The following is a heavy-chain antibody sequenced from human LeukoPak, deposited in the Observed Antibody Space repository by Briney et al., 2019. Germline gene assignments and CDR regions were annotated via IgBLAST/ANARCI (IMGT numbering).Heavy chain of an antibody. V-gene: IGHV4-59*01. CDR2: IYYNGNS. Sequence: SETLPLRCSVFTDSFNDYYWNWVRQPPGKGLEWIGYIYYNGNSYYNPSLQSRVTISVDTSKNELSLKLTSVTAADTAIYFCARDGGLQSHFDYWGQGTLVTVSS. J-gene: IGHJ4*02. CDR3: ARDGGLQSHFDY. D-gene: IGHD5-24*01. CDR1: TDSFNDYY.